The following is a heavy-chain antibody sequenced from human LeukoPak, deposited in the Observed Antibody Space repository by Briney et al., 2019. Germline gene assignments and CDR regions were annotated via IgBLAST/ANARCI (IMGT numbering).Heavy chain of an antibody. CDR2: ISGSGGST. J-gene: IGHJ4*02. Sequence: GGSLRLSCAASGFTFSSYAMSWVRQAPGKGLEWVSAISGSGGSTYYADSEKGRFTISKDNSKNTLYLQMNSLRAEDTAVYYCAKDPPRRGYSASPQENWGQGTLVTVSS. D-gene: IGHD5-12*01. V-gene: IGHV3-23*01. CDR3: AKDPPRRGYSASPQEN. CDR1: GFTFSSYA.